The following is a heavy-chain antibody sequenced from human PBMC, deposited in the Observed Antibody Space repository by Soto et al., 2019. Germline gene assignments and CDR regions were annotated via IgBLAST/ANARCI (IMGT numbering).Heavy chain of an antibody. D-gene: IGHD1-1*01. CDR3: VHRRVQIFDF. V-gene: IGHV2-5*02. CDR1: GFSLSTNGEG. CDR2: VYWDDDK. Sequence: QITLKESGPTLVQPTQTLTLTCTFSGFSLSTNGEGVGWIRQPPGKALEWLAIVYWDDDKRYSPSLKSRLTITKDTSKSQVFLTVTNMDPVDTATYYCVHRRVQIFDFWGQGALVTVSS. J-gene: IGHJ4*02.